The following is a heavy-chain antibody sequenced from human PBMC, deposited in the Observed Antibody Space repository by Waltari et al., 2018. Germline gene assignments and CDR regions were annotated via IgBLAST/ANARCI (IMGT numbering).Heavy chain of an antibody. V-gene: IGHV5-51*01. Sequence: EVQLVQSGAEVKKPGESLKISCKGSGYSFTSYWIGWVRQMPGKGLEWIGIIFPGDSDTRYIPSFQGQVTISADKSISTAYLQWSSLKASDTAMYYCARLSVAPAGYFDYWGQGTLVTVSS. CDR1: GYSFTSYW. CDR2: IFPGDSDT. CDR3: ARLSVAPAGYFDY. D-gene: IGHD2-15*01. J-gene: IGHJ4*02.